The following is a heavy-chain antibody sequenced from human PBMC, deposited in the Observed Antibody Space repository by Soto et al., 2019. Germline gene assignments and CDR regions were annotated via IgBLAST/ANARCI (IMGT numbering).Heavy chain of an antibody. D-gene: IGHD6-13*01. CDR3: ARNPGIAAAGNLRYYYGMDV. J-gene: IGHJ6*02. Sequence: SETLSVTCAVYGGSFSGDYWSWIRQPPGKGLEWIGEINHSGSTNYNPSLKSRVTISVDTSKNQFSLKLRSVTAADTAVYYCARNPGIAAAGNLRYYYGMDVWGQGTTVTVS. CDR1: GGSFSGDY. V-gene: IGHV4-34*01. CDR2: INHSGST.